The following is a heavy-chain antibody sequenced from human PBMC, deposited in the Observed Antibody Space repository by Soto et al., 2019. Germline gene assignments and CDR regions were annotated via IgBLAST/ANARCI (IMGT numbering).Heavy chain of an antibody. CDR1: GLTISDKKY. CDR3: ATWHEREHAFDV. CDR2: LYDVDGS. D-gene: IGHD1-1*01. Sequence: DVQLVESGGGLIQPGESLRLSCAAFGLTISDKKYVAWVRQAPGKRLEWVSALYDVDGSFHADSVTGRFTTSSDSSKTAVYLQMNDPRPDDTAVYYCATWHEREHAFDVWGQGTTVTISS. V-gene: IGHV3-53*01. J-gene: IGHJ3*01.